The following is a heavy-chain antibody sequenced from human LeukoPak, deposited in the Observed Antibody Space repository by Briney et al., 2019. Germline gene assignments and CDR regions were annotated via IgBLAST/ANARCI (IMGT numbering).Heavy chain of an antibody. CDR2: ISGSGGST. J-gene: IGHJ6*03. V-gene: IGHV3-23*01. D-gene: IGHD4-17*01. CDR1: GFTFDDYD. Sequence: GGSLRLSCAASGFTFDDYDMSWVRQAPGKGLEWVSAISGSGGSTYYADSVKGRFTISKDNSKNTLYLQMNSLRAEDTAVYYCAKLRAMTTVYNYMDVWGKGTTVTVSS. CDR3: AKLRAMTTVYNYMDV.